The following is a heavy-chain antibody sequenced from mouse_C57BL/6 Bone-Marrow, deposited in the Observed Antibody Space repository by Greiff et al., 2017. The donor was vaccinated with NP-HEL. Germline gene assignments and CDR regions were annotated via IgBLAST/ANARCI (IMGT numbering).Heavy chain of an antibody. CDR2: IDPETGGT. V-gene: IGHV1-15*01. CDR1: GYTFTDYE. D-gene: IGHD2-3*01. J-gene: IGHJ2*01. Sequence: VKLVESGAELVRPGASVTLSCKASGYTFTDYEMHWVKQTPVHGLEWIGAIDPETGGTAYNQKFKGKAILTADKSSSTAYMELRSLTSEDSAVYYCTRWLLFDYWGQGTTLTVSS. CDR3: TRWLLFDY.